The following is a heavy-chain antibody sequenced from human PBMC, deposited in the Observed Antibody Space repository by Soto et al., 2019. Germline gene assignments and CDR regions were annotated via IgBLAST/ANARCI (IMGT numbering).Heavy chain of an antibody. CDR2: ISAYNGNT. J-gene: IGHJ4*02. CDR1: GYTFTSYG. Sequence: QVQLVQSGAEVKKPGASVKVSCKASGYTFTSYGINWVRQAPGQGLEWMGWISAYNGNTHYAQKLQGRVTMTTDTXXXXXXXXXXXXXXXXXXXXXCARVQXXYDFAYWGQGTLVTVSS. CDR3: ARVQXXYDFAY. D-gene: IGHD3-3*01. V-gene: IGHV1-18*01.